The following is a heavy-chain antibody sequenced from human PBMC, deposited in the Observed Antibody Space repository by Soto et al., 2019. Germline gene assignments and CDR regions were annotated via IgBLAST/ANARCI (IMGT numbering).Heavy chain of an antibody. V-gene: IGHV1-3*01. J-gene: IGHJ4*02. CDR2: INADNGNT. D-gene: IGHD3-3*01. CDR3: ARDICELLIKGVSDF. Sequence: ASVKVSCKASGYTFTTYAMHWVRQAPGQRLEWMGWINADNGNTKYSQKFQGRVTITRDTSASTAYMELSSLRSEDTAVYYCARDICELLIKGVSDFWGQGTLVTVSS. CDR1: GYTFTTYA.